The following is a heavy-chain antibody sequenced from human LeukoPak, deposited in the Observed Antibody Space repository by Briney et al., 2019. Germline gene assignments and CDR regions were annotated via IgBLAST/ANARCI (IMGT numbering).Heavy chain of an antibody. CDR2: IYHSGNT. CDR3: ARQSNSRSYYFY. V-gene: IGHV4-38-2*01. CDR1: GFTFSSYA. Sequence: GSLRLSCAASGFTFSSYAMTWIRQPPGKGLEWIGSIYHSGNTYYNPSLKSRVTVSVDTSKNQFSLKLSSVTAADTAVYYCARQSNSRSYYFYWGQGTLVTVSS. D-gene: IGHD1-26*01. J-gene: IGHJ4*02.